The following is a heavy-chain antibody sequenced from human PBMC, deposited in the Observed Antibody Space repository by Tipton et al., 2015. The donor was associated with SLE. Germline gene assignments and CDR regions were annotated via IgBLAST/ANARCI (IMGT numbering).Heavy chain of an antibody. CDR2: ISYDGSNK. CDR3: ARALRPRGGSPDGMDV. V-gene: IGHV3-30*04. CDR1: GFTFSSYA. Sequence: SLRLSCAASGFTFSSYAMHWVRQAPGKGLEWVAVISYDGSNKYYADSVKGRFTISRDNSKNTLYLQMNSLRAEDTAVYYCARALRPRGGSPDGMDVWGQGTTVTVSS. J-gene: IGHJ6*02. D-gene: IGHD3-16*01.